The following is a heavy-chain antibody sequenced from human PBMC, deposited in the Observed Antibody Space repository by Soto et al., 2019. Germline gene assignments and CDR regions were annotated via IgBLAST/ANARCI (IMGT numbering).Heavy chain of an antibody. CDR1: GYTFSDYF. Sequence: QVQLVQSGAEVKKPGASVRVSCKTYGYTFSDYFLHWVRQAPGQGPEWMGFVNPKRGGTEYAPRFRGRVTMTRDTSSTTVYMDLYRLTSDDTAIYYCARDSGIPGRYWYFDIWGRGTLVTVSS. CDR2: VNPKRGGT. V-gene: IGHV1-2*02. J-gene: IGHJ2*01. CDR3: ARDSGIPGRYWYFDI. D-gene: IGHD2-21*01.